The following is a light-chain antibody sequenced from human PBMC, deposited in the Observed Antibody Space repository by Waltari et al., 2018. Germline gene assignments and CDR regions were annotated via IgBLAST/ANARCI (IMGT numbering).Light chain of an antibody. CDR3: QTWGTGFWV. CDR2: LNSDGSH. Sequence: QLVLTQSPSASASLGASVKLTCPLSSGHSSYAIAWHQQHPEKGPRYLMKLNSDGSHSKGDGIPDRFSGSSSGAERYLTISSLQSEDEADYYCQTWGTGFWVFGGGTKLTVL. V-gene: IGLV4-69*01. CDR1: SGHSSYA. J-gene: IGLJ3*02.